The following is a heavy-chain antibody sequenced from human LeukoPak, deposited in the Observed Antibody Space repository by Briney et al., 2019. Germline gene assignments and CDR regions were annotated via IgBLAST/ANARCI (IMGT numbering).Heavy chain of an antibody. CDR1: GGSISSYY. D-gene: IGHD2-2*01. CDR2: IYTSGST. J-gene: IGHJ6*03. V-gene: IGHV4-4*07. CDR3: ARDRSDIVVVPAAIPYYYYYMDV. Sequence: PSETLSLTCTVSGGSISSYYWSWIRQPAGKGLEWIGRIYTSGSTNYNPSLKGRVTMSVDTSKNQFSLKLSSVTAADTAVYYCARDRSDIVVVPAAIPYYYYYMDVWGKGTTVTVSS.